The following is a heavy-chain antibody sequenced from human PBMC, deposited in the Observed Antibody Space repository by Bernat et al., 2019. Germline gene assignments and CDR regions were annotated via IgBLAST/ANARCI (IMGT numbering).Heavy chain of an antibody. J-gene: IGHJ5*02. CDR1: GFTFSNAW. D-gene: IGHD6-19*01. CDR2: IKSKTDGGTT. CDR3: TTEWPRAVAAPNWFDP. V-gene: IGHV3-15*01. Sequence: EVQLVESGGGLVKPGGSLRLSCAASGFTFSNAWMSWVRQAPGKGLEWVGRIKSKTDGGTTDYAAPVKGRFTISRDDSKNTLYLQMNSLKTEDTAVYYCTTEWPRAVAAPNWFDPWGQGTLVTVSS.